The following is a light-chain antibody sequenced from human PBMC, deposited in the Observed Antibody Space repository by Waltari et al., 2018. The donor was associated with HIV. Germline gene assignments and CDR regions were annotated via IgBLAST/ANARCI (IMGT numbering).Light chain of an antibody. CDR1: QNLYKW. CDR2: RAS. CDR3: QQYNGYPWT. V-gene: IGKV1-5*03. J-gene: IGKJ1*01. Sequence: DIQMNQSPSTLSASVGYRVTITSRSSQNLYKWLAWFQQKPGKAPKLLIYRASGLETGVPSRFSGSGSGTQFTLTITRLLPDDSATYCCQQYNGYPWTFGQGTKVEIK.